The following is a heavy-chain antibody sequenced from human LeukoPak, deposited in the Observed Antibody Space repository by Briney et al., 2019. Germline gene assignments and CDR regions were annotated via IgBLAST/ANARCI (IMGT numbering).Heavy chain of an antibody. CDR3: VRESTFGGNSRGTFDF. Sequence: GGSLRLSCAASGFTFNYWIHWVRQAPGKGLVWLSRMNGDGSITNYADSVKGRFTISRDNAKNTLYLQMNSVRVEDTAMYYCVRESTFGGNSRGTFDFWGQGTMVTVSS. CDR2: MNGDGSIT. J-gene: IGHJ3*01. V-gene: IGHV3-74*01. CDR1: GFTFNYW. D-gene: IGHD4-23*01.